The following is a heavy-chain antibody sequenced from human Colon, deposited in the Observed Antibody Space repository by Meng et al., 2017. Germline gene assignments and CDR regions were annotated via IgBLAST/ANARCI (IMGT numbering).Heavy chain of an antibody. CDR2: IYSSGAT. V-gene: IGHV4-31*03. CDR1: CGSIINGPYY. D-gene: IGHD3-10*01. Sequence: QVKMVASGLGMVKPSQTLSLNCNVSCGSIINGPYYWNWLRQQPGKGPEWIGYIYSSGATAYNPSLKGRVQLSIDTSKNQFSLKLDAVTAADTAVYYCARDPSNRGAFFDPWGQGTLVAVSS. J-gene: IGHJ5*02. CDR3: ARDPSNRGAFFDP.